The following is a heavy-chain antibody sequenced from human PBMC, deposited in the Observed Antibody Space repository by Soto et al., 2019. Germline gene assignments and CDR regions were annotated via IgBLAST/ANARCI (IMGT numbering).Heavy chain of an antibody. Sequence: SETLSLTCAVYGGSFSGYYWSWIRQPPGKGLEWIGEINHSGSTNYNPSLKSRVTISVDTSKNQFSLKLSSVTAADTAVYYCARGGKRYFEWQHQARDGMDVWGQGTTVTVSS. D-gene: IGHD3-9*01. CDR3: ARGGKRYFEWQHQARDGMDV. CDR1: GGSFSGYY. V-gene: IGHV4-34*01. J-gene: IGHJ6*02. CDR2: INHSGST.